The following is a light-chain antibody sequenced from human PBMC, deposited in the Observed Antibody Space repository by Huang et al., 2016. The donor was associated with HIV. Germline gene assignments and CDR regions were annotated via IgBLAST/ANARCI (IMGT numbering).Light chain of an antibody. CDR3: QQYNNWPIT. V-gene: IGKV3-15*01. J-gene: IGKJ3*01. Sequence: EIVMTQSPATLSVSPGERVTLSRRASQSVSNNLAWYQQKPGQAPRLLVYGASTRATGIPARFSGSGSGTDFTLTISSLQSEHFAVYYCQQYNNWPITFGPGTKVDTK. CDR1: QSVSNN. CDR2: GAS.